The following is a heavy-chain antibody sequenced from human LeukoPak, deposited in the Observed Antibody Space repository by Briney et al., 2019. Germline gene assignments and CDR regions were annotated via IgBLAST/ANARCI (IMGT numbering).Heavy chain of an antibody. D-gene: IGHD5-24*01. CDR3: ARGPEHQRWLQSWAFDY. V-gene: IGHV3-30-3*01. Sequence: GGSLRLSCAASGFTFSSYAMHWVRQAPGKGLEWVAVISYDGSNKYYADSVKGRFTISRDNSKNTLYLQMNSLRAEDTAVYYCARGPEHQRWLQSWAFDYWGQGTLVTVSS. CDR2: ISYDGSNK. J-gene: IGHJ4*02. CDR1: GFTFSSYA.